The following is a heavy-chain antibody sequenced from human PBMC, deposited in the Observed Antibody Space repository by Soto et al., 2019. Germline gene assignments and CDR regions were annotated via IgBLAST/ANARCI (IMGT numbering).Heavy chain of an antibody. CDR3: ARNPPNSSSWYGAFDI. CDR2: IIPIFGTA. J-gene: IGHJ3*02. V-gene: IGHV1-69*01. D-gene: IGHD6-13*01. Sequence: QVQLVQSGAEVKKPGSSVKVSCKASGGTFSSYAISWVRQATGPGLEWMGGIIPIFGTANYAQKFQGRVTITADESTSTAYMELSSLRSEDTAVYYCARNPPNSSSWYGAFDIWGQGTMVTVSS. CDR1: GGTFSSYA.